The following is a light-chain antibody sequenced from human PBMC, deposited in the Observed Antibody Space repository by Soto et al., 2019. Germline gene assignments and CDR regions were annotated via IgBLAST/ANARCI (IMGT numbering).Light chain of an antibody. Sequence: DLQMTQSPSSVSASVGDRVTITCRASQDISSRLAWYQQKPGKAPKXXSSDASRLQSGVPSRFSGSGSETDFRLTISSLTPEDFETYYCHQAHSFPFTFGPGTKVDIK. V-gene: IGKV1-12*01. J-gene: IGKJ3*01. CDR2: DAS. CDR1: QDISSR. CDR3: HQAHSFPFT.